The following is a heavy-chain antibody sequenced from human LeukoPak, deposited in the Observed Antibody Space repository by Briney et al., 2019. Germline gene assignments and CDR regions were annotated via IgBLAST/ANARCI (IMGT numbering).Heavy chain of an antibody. CDR3: TRGASIGFYLFDP. CDR2: FDPVDGRT. J-gene: IGHJ5*02. D-gene: IGHD2/OR15-2a*01. Sequence: GASVKVSCKVSGYTVTDSSMHWVRLAAGKGLEWMGGFDPVDGRTFYAQKFQGRVTMIEDRSTNTAYMELSSLSFEDTAVYYCTRGASIGFYLFDPWGQGTLVTVSS. CDR1: GYTVTDSS. V-gene: IGHV1-24*01.